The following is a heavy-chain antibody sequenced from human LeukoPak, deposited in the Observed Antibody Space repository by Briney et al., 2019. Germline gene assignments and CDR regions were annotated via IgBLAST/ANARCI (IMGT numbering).Heavy chain of an antibody. CDR1: GDSITRSDW. D-gene: IGHD3-22*01. CDR3: ARLLDNDSSGDPDTFDM. CDR2: IYYSGRT. V-gene: IGHV4-28*01. J-gene: IGHJ3*02. Sequence: SETLSLTCAVSGDSITRSDWWAWIRQPPGKGLEWIGYIYYSGRTKWNPSLQSRVTVSLDTSENNFSLKLTSVTAADTAVYYCARLLDNDSSGDPDTFDMWGQGTVVTVSS.